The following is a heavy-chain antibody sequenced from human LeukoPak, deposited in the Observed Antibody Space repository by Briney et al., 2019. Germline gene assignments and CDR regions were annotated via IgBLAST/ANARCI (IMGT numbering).Heavy chain of an antibody. CDR1: GGSISSGGYY. CDR2: IYYSGST. CDR3: VSSSSSVWYYYYMDV. J-gene: IGHJ6*03. Sequence: SETLSLTCTVSGGSISSGGYYWSWIRQHPGKGLEWIGYIYYSGSTYYNPSLRSRVTISVDTSKNQFSLKLSSVTAADRAVYYCVSSSSSVWYYYYMDVWGKGTTVTVSS. D-gene: IGHD6-6*01. V-gene: IGHV4-31*03.